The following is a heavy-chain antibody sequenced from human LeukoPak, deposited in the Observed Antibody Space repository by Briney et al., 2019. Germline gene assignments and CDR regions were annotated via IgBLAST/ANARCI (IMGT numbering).Heavy chain of an antibody. J-gene: IGHJ4*02. CDR3: ARATSGYYDYFDY. CDR1: GYTFTGYY. CDR2: INPNSGGT. Sequence: ASVKVSRKASGYTFTGYYLHWVRQAPGQGLEWMGWINPNSGGTNYAQKFQGRVTMTRDTSINTAYMELGRLRSDDTAVYYCARATSGYYDYFDYWGQGTLVTVSS. V-gene: IGHV1-2*02. D-gene: IGHD3-22*01.